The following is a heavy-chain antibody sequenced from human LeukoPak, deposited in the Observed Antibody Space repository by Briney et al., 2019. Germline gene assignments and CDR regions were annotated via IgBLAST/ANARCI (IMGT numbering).Heavy chain of an antibody. CDR1: GGSISSYY. CDR2: IYYSGST. CDR3: ARVGSSGTEP. Sequence: SETLSLTCTVSGGSISSYYWSWIRQPPGKGLEWIGYIYYSGSTNYNPSLKSRVTISVDTSKNQVSQKLSSVTAADTAVYYCARVGSSGTEPWGQGTLVTVSS. V-gene: IGHV4-59*01. D-gene: IGHD6-25*01. J-gene: IGHJ5*02.